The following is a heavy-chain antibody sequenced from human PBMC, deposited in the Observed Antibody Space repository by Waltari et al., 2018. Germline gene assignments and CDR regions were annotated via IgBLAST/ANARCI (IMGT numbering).Heavy chain of an antibody. CDR1: GGSFSGYY. D-gene: IGHD6-13*01. CDR3: ARGSAATYYYYGMDV. J-gene: IGHJ6*02. Sequence: QVQLQQWGAGLLKPSETLSLTCAVYGGSFSGYYWSWIRQPPGKGHEWVGEITQVGSTNSNPSLKGRVTISVDPSKNQFSLQLSSVTAADTAVYYCARGSAATYYYYGMDVWGQGTTVTVSS. CDR2: ITQVGST. V-gene: IGHV4-34*01.